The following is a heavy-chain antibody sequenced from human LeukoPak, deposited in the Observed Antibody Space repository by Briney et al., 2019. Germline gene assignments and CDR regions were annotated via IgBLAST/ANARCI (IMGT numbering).Heavy chain of an antibody. CDR2: ISSNGGST. J-gene: IGHJ4*02. CDR3: VRRTFLRRANYNYYFFDY. Sequence: GGSLRLSCSASGFTFSSYAVHWVRQAPGKGLEYVSAISSNGGSTYYADSVKGRFTISRDNSKNTLYLQMSSLRAEDTAVYYCVRRTFLRRANYNYYFFDYWAQGILVTVSS. D-gene: IGHD5-24*01. V-gene: IGHV3-64D*09. CDR1: GFTFSSYA.